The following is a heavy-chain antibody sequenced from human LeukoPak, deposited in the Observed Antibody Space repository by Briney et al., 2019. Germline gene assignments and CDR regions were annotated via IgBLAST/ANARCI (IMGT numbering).Heavy chain of an antibody. CDR3: VRGLLVPAATRYWYFDL. Sequence: KPSETLSLTGTVSGGSISSSSYYWGWIRQPPGKGLEWIGNINHSGTTNDNPSLKSRVTISVDTSKNQFSLQLTSVTAADTAVYYCVRGLLVPAATRYWYFDLWGRGTLVTVSS. CDR1: GGSISSSSYY. V-gene: IGHV4-39*07. CDR2: INHSGTT. D-gene: IGHD2-2*01. J-gene: IGHJ2*01.